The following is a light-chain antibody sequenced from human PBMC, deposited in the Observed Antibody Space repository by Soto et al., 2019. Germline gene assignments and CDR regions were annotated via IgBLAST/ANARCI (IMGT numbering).Light chain of an antibody. Sequence: ETVTTQSPATLSVSPGERVTLSCRASETVSTNLAWYQQRPGQAPRLLIYDVSTGATGIPARFSGSGSGTEFTLTISSLQSEDFAVYYCQQYNNWPRTFGQGTRVDIK. J-gene: IGKJ1*01. CDR2: DVS. CDR1: ETVSTN. V-gene: IGKV3-15*01. CDR3: QQYNNWPRT.